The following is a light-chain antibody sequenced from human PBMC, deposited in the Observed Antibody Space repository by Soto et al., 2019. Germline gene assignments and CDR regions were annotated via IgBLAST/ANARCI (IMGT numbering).Light chain of an antibody. J-gene: IGKJ5*01. CDR1: QNIANL. V-gene: IGKV1-39*01. CDR3: QQNSSPPPIT. CDR2: AAS. Sequence: DIQMTQSPSSLSASVGDRDTITCRASQNIANLLNWYQQKPGKAAKLLIYAASSLQSGVPSRFSGGGFGTDFALTISSLQSEDFATYFCQQNSSPPPITFGQGTRLDIK.